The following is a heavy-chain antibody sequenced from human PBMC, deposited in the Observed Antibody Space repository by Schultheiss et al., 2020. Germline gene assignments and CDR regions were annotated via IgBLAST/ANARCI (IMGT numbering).Heavy chain of an antibody. CDR2: IYTSGST. J-gene: IGHJ6*02. V-gene: IGHV4-61*09. Sequence: SETLSLTCTVSGGSISSGSYYWSWIRQPAGKGLEWIGHIYTSGSTTYNPSLKSRVTISVDTSKNQFSLKLSSVTAADTAVYYCARDPLRYFDWLSYYYYGMDVWGQGTTMIVAS. CDR1: GGSISSGSYY. CDR3: ARDPLRYFDWLSYYYYGMDV. D-gene: IGHD3-9*01.